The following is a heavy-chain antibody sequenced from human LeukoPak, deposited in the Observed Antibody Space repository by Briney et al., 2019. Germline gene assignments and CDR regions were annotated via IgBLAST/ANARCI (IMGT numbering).Heavy chain of an antibody. CDR2: IIPILGIA. Sequence: ASVKVSCKASGYTFTSYAISWVRQAPGQGLEWMGRIIPILGIANYAQKFQGRVTITADKSTSTAYMELSSLRSEDTAVYYCARMELGVAGKGYYFDYWGQGTLVTVSS. J-gene: IGHJ4*02. V-gene: IGHV1-69*04. D-gene: IGHD6-19*01. CDR1: GYTFTSYA. CDR3: ARMELGVAGKGYYFDY.